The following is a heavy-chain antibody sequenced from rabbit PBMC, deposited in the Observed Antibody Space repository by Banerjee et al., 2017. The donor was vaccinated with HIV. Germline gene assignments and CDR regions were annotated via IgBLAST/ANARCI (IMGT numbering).Heavy chain of an antibody. J-gene: IGHJ5*01. V-gene: IGHV1S45*01. CDR1: GFSFSNKYV. D-gene: IGHD6-1*01. Sequence: QEQLEESGGDLVKPEGSLTLTCTASGFSFSNKYVMCWVRQAPGKGLEWIACIYPGGSGSTYYASWAKGRFTGSKTSSTTVTLQMTSLTAADTATYFCARDWGAYAGHGYATGWLDLWGQGTLVTVS. CDR2: IYPGGSGST. CDR3: ARDWGAYAGHGYATGWLDL.